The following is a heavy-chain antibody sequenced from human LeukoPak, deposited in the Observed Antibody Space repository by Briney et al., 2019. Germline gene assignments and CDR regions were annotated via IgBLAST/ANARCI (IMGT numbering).Heavy chain of an antibody. Sequence: GESLKISCKGFGYSFTSYWIGWVRQMPGKGLEWMGIIYPGDSDTRYSPSFQGQVTISADKSISTAYLQWSSLKASDTAMYYCARRYCSSTSCYSIDYWGQGTLVTVSS. CDR1: GYSFTSYW. CDR3: ARRYCSSTSCYSIDY. J-gene: IGHJ4*02. CDR2: IYPGDSDT. D-gene: IGHD2-2*02. V-gene: IGHV5-51*01.